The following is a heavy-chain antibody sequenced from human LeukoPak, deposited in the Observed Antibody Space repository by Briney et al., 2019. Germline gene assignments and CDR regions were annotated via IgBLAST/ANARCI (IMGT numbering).Heavy chain of an antibody. CDR3: AKSNGYGLIDI. J-gene: IGHJ3*02. D-gene: IGHD3-10*01. V-gene: IGHV4-59*12. CDR1: GVSISSDY. CDR2: IFYSGST. Sequence: SETLSLTCTVSGVSISSDYWSWIRQPPGKGLEWIGNIFYSGSTYYSPSLKSRVTISLDTSRNQFSLKLNSVTAADTAVYYCAKSNGYGLIDIWGQGTMVTVSS.